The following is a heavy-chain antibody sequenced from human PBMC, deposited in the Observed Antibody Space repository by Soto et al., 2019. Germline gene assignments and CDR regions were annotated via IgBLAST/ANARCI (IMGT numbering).Heavy chain of an antibody. CDR2: ISYDGSNK. V-gene: IGHV3-30*18. Sequence: QVQLVESGGGVVQPGRSLRLSCAASGFTFSSYGMHWVRQAPGKGLEWVAVISYDGSNKYYADSVKGRFTISRDNSKNTLYLQMNSPRAEDTAVYYCAKDTRDILVVPAAMMYYYGMDVWGQGTTVTVSS. CDR1: GFTFSSYG. J-gene: IGHJ6*01. CDR3: AKDTRDILVVPAAMMYYYGMDV. D-gene: IGHD2-2*01.